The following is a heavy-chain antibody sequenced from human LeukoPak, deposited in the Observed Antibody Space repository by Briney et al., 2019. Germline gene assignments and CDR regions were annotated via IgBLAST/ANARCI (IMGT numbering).Heavy chain of an antibody. Sequence: SETLSLTCTVSGGSISSGDYYWSWIRQPPGKGLEWIGYIYYSGSTYYNPPLKSRVTISVDTSKNQFSLKLSSVTAADTAVYYCARGGWFGGLLSPFYYYYGMDVWGKGTTVTVSS. CDR1: GGSISSGDYY. D-gene: IGHD3-10*01. CDR2: IYYSGST. J-gene: IGHJ6*04. V-gene: IGHV4-30-4*01. CDR3: ARGGWFGGLLSPFYYYYGMDV.